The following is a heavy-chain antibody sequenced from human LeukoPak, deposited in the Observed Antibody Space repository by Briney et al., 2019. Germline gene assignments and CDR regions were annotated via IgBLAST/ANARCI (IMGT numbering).Heavy chain of an antibody. V-gene: IGHV3-23*01. Sequence: PGGSLRLSCAASGFTFSSYAMSWVRQAPGKGLEWVSAISGSGGYTCYADSVKGRFTISRDNSKNTLYLQMNSLRAEDTAVYYCAKRITVTGWYFDLWGRGTLVTVSS. CDR1: GFTFSSYA. D-gene: IGHD4-17*01. CDR3: AKRITVTGWYFDL. CDR2: ISGSGGYT. J-gene: IGHJ2*01.